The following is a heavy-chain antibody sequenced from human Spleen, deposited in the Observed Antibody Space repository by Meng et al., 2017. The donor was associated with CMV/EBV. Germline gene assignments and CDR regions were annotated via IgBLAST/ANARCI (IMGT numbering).Heavy chain of an antibody. CDR2: INPNSGGT. Sequence: KASGYSVTGYYIQSVRQAPGPVLEWMGRINPNSGGTNYAQKFQGRVTMTRDTSISTAYMELSRLRSDDTAVYYCARDNSGWGVDFAYW. D-gene: IGHD6-19*01. CDR3: ARDNSGWGVDFAY. V-gene: IGHV1-2*06. CDR1: GYSVTGYY. J-gene: IGHJ4*01.